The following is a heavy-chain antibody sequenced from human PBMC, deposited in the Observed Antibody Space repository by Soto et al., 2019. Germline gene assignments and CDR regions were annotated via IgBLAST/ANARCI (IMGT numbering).Heavy chain of an antibody. V-gene: IGHV1-69*13. Sequence: SVKVSCKASGGTFRNLAINWVRQAPGQGLELMGGFIPIIGGGINAQKFQGRVTITSDESTSTAYMELSSLKSEDTAMYFCARRSVSHSNAFDFWGQGTMVTV. D-gene: IGHD2-15*01. CDR2: FIPIIGGG. CDR3: ARRSVSHSNAFDF. CDR1: GGTFRNLA. J-gene: IGHJ3*01.